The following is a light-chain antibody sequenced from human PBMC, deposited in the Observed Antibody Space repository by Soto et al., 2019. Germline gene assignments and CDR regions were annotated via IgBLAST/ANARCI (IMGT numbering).Light chain of an antibody. CDR2: EVR. CDR3: SSYTSSDALV. CDR1: TSDIGSYTY. Sequence: QSALTQPASVSGSPGQSVTISCTGTTSDIGSYTYVSWYQVHPGKAPRLMIYEVRHRPSGVSDRFSGSQTGNTASLTISRLQAEDEDDYYSSSYTSSDALVFGGGTKLTVL. V-gene: IGLV2-14*01. J-gene: IGLJ3*02.